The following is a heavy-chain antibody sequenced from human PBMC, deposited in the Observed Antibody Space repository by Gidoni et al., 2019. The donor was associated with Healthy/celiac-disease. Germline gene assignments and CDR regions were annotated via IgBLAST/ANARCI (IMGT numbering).Heavy chain of an antibody. CDR2: IKQDGSEK. V-gene: IGHV3-7*05. CDR1: GVTFSSYW. J-gene: IGHJ4*02. Sequence: EVQLVESGGGLVQPGGSLRLSCAASGVTFSSYWMSWVRQAPGKGLEWVANIKQDGSEKYYVDSVKGRFTISRDNAKNSLYLQMNSLRAEDTAVYYCARDDFGSWFGEPSDHWGQGTLVTVSS. D-gene: IGHD3-10*01. CDR3: ARDDFGSWFGEPSDH.